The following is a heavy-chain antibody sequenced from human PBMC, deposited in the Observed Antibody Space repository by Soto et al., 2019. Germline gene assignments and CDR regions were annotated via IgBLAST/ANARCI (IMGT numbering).Heavy chain of an antibody. J-gene: IGHJ5*02. CDR3: ARSVFP. V-gene: IGHV4-31*03. CDR2: IYDGGST. CDR1: GGSISSGGYY. Sequence: QVQLQESGPGLVKPSQTLSLTCTVSGGSISSGGYYWNWIRKHPGKGLEWIGYIYDGGSTYYNPSRKCRVSMSVATSNNQVSLKLSSVTAADTAVYYCARSVFPWGQGTLVTVSS.